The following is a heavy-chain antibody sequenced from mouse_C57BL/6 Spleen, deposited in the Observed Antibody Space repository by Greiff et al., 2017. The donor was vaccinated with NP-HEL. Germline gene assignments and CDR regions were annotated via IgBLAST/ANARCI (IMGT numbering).Heavy chain of an antibody. Sequence: EVKVEESVAELVRPGASVKLSCTASGFNIKNTYMHWVKQRPEQGLEWIGRIDPANGNTKYAPKFQGKATITADTSSNTAYLQLSSLTSEDTAIYYCARNDGYYPWFAYWGQGTLVTVSA. CDR3: ARNDGYYPWFAY. CDR1: GFNIKNTY. J-gene: IGHJ3*01. V-gene: IGHV14-3*01. CDR2: IDPANGNT. D-gene: IGHD2-3*01.